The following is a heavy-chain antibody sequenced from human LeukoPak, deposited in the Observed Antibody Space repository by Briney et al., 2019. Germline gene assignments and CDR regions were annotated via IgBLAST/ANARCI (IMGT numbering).Heavy chain of an antibody. V-gene: IGHV3-21*01. Sequence: PGGSLRLSCAASGFTFSSYSMNWVRQAPGKGLEWVSSISSSSSYIYYADSVKGRFTISRDNAKNSLYLHMNSLSAEDTALYFCATETENSNYDAFDIWGQGTLVTVSS. J-gene: IGHJ3*02. CDR3: ATETENSNYDAFDI. D-gene: IGHD4-11*01. CDR2: ISSSSSYI. CDR1: GFTFSSYS.